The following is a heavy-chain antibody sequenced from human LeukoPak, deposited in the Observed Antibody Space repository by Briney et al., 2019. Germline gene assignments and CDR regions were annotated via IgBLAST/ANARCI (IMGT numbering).Heavy chain of an antibody. Sequence: GGSLRLSCAASGFTFSDYYMSWIRQAPGKGLEWVSYISSSGSTIYYADSVKGRFTISRDNSKNTLYLQMNSLRAEDTAVYYCARGPGYYTAMAYYFDYWGQGTLVTVSS. V-gene: IGHV3-11*01. CDR3: ARGPGYYTAMAYYFDY. J-gene: IGHJ4*02. CDR1: GFTFSDYY. CDR2: ISSSGSTI. D-gene: IGHD5-18*01.